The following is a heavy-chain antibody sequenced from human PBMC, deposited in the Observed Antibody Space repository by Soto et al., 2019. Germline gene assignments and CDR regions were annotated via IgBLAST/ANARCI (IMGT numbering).Heavy chain of an antibody. V-gene: IGHV4-30-2*01. CDR2: IYHTGRP. J-gene: IGHJ4*02. Sequence: QLQLQESGSGLVKPSQTLSLTCTVSGDSISSHHLSWIRQPPGKGLEWIGYIYHTGRPFYKSSLKIRVSMSVDNSKNQISLNLRSVTAADTAVYYCVRDTGYGTLEYWGQGTLVTVSS. D-gene: IGHD5-18*01. CDR1: GDSISSHH. CDR3: VRDTGYGTLEY.